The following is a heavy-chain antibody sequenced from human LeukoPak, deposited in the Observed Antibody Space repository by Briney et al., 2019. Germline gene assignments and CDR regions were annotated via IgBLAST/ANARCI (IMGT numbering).Heavy chain of an antibody. Sequence: GGSLRLSCAASGFTFSRAWMSWLRQAPGKGLEWVADIKEDGSEDYYADSVKGRFAISKDNAKNSLYLQMNSLRAEDTAMYYCARDADGYEDWGQGTLVTVSS. J-gene: IGHJ4*02. D-gene: IGHD5-18*01. CDR2: IKEDGSED. V-gene: IGHV3-7*01. CDR1: GFTFSRAW. CDR3: ARDADGYED.